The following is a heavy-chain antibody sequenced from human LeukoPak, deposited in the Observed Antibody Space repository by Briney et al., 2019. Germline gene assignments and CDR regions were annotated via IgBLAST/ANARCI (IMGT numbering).Heavy chain of an antibody. CDR1: GFSFSNFS. D-gene: IGHD4-17*01. V-gene: IGHV3-30-3*01. CDR2: TSYDGTNK. Sequence: GGSLRLSCAASGFSFSNFSMHWVRQAPGKGLEWVAVTSYDGTNKYYADSVQGRFTISRDNGKNRLYLQMNSLRLEDTAVYYCARESAVTLADYGFDVWGQGTTVTVSS. CDR3: ARESAVTLADYGFDV. J-gene: IGHJ6*02.